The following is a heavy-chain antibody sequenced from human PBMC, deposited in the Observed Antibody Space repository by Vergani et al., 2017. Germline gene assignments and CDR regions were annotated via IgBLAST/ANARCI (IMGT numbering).Heavy chain of an antibody. Sequence: QLQLQESGPGLVKPSETLSLTCTVSGGSISSSSYYWGWIRQPPGKGLEWIGSIYYSGSTYYNPSLKSRVTISVDTSKNQFSLKLSSVTAADTAVYYCARDGITMVRGGVDPWGQGTLVTVSS. CDR3: ARDGITMVRGGVDP. V-gene: IGHV4-39*02. CDR1: GGSISSSSYY. CDR2: IYYSGST. J-gene: IGHJ5*02. D-gene: IGHD3-10*01.